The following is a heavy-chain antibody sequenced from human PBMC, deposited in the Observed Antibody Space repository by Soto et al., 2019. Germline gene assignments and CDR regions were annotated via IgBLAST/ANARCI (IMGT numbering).Heavy chain of an antibody. J-gene: IGHJ2*01. CDR3: ASRTTGDLDWYFDL. CDR1: GYTFTSYG. D-gene: IGHD7-27*01. CDR2: ISAYNGNT. Sequence: ASVKVSCKASGYTFTSYGISWVRQAPGQGLEWVGWISAYNGNTNYAQKLQGRVTMTTDTSTSTAYMELRSLRSDDTAVYFCASRTTGDLDWYFDLWGRGTLVTVSS. V-gene: IGHV1-18*01.